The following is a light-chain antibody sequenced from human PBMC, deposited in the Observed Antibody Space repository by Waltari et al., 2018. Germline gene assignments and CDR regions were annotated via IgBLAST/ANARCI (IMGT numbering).Light chain of an antibody. CDR1: SSNTGTHY. CDR2: KNS. J-gene: IGLJ3*02. CDR3: AVWDDSLSTWM. V-gene: IGLV1-47*01. Sequence: QSVLTQPPSASETPGQRVIISCSGSSSNTGTHYVSWYQRLPGMAPKLLIYKNSQRPSGVPDRISGFRSGSSASLVISGLRSEDEADYFCAVWDDSLSTWMFGGGTKLTVL.